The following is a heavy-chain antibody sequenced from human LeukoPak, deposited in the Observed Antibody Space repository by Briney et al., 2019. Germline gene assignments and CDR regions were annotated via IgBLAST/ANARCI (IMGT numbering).Heavy chain of an antibody. CDR3: AREAASSGYPDAFDI. Sequence: ASVKVSCKASGYTFTSYYMHWVRQAPGQGLEWMGIINPSSGSTSYAQKFQGRVTMTRDTSTSTVYMELSSLRSEDTAVYYCAREAASSGYPDAFDIWGQGTMVTVSS. CDR1: GYTFTSYY. V-gene: IGHV1-46*01. J-gene: IGHJ3*02. D-gene: IGHD3-22*01. CDR2: INPSSGST.